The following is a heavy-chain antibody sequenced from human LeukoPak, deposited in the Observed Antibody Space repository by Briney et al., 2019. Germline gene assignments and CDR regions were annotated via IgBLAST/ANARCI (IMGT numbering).Heavy chain of an antibody. D-gene: IGHD3-10*01. CDR1: GFIFSDRY. J-gene: IGHJ6*03. Sequence: GGSLRLSCVAAGFIFSDRYMSWIRQAPGKGMEWVAYISPDGTNIHYADSVKGRFTISRDNAKNSLFLQVNSLRAEDTAVYYCAKGAIEGARFGYYYYYMDVWGKGTTVTVSS. CDR2: ISPDGTNI. CDR3: AKGAIEGARFGYYYYYMDV. V-gene: IGHV3-11*04.